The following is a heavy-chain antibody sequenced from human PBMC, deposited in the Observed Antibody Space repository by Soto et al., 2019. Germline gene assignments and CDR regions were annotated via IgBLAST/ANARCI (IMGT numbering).Heavy chain of an antibody. D-gene: IGHD6-13*01. CDR1: GYAFTTYG. CDR3: ATDSASSWYGDYDY. Sequence: ASVKVSCKASGYAFTTYGLSWVRHAPGQGLEWMGWISGYSGNTDYAKKFKGRVTMTTDTSTSTAYMELRTLSSDDTAVYYCATDSASSWYGDYDYWGQGTLVTVSS. V-gene: IGHV1-18*01. CDR2: ISGYSGNT. J-gene: IGHJ4*02.